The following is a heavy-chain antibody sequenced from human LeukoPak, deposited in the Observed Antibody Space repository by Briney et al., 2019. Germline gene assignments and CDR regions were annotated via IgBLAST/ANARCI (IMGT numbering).Heavy chain of an antibody. CDR3: AASLSGFDN. J-gene: IGHJ4*02. V-gene: IGHV1-58*02. Sequence: ASVKVSCKTSGFTFSDSAIQWVRQARGQRLERIGWIVVGTGNTNSAQKFQDRVTITRDMTTTTAYMELSSLTSEDTAVYYCAASLSGFDNWGQGTLVTVSS. D-gene: IGHD1-26*01. CDR1: GFTFSDSA. CDR2: IVVGTGNT.